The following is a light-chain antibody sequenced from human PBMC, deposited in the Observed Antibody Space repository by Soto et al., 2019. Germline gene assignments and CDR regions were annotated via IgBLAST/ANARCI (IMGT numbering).Light chain of an antibody. Sequence: DIQMTQSPSTLSASVGDRVTITCRASQSISRWFAWYQQKPGKAPKLLIYQASSLESGVPSRFSGRGSGTEFTLTISSLQPDDFATYFCQQYNSYWTFGQGTKVDIK. CDR1: QSISRW. CDR3: QQYNSYWT. J-gene: IGKJ1*01. V-gene: IGKV1-5*03. CDR2: QAS.